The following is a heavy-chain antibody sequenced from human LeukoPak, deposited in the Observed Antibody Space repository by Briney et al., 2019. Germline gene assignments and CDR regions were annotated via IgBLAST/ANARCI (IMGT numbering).Heavy chain of an antibody. Sequence: TSETLSLTCSVSGGSITSSSYYWAWIRQSPEKGLEWIGSIYYTGGTNYSPSLKSRVTMSVDTSKNQFSLKLSSGAASDTAVYYCARDPPQAISDRSNGWFDPWGQGTLVTVSS. V-gene: IGHV4-39*07. CDR2: IYYTGGT. CDR1: GGSITSSSYY. D-gene: IGHD3-16*01. J-gene: IGHJ5*02. CDR3: ARDPPQAISDRSNGWFDP.